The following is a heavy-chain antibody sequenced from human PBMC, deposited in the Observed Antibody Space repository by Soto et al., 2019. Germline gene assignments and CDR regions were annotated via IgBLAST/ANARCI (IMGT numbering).Heavy chain of an antibody. CDR1: DYSFSIYY. J-gene: IGHJ3*01. D-gene: IGHD3-22*01. CDR2: VSPGDSES. V-gene: IGHV5-51*01. Sequence: VESLTLTCEVSDYSFSIYYIALLLRLQGKRLECRGVVSPGDSESKDSAAFQGQVTMSAEKSAGTAYLQWNSLKGSDTAMYYCARRLYYAYSGNYFGGALDVWGRGTMVTVSS. CDR3: ARRLYYAYSGNYFGGALDV.